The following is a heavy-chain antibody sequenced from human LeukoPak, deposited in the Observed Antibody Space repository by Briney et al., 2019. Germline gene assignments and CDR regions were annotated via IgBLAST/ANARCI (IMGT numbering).Heavy chain of an antibody. CDR1: GGSISSSSLY. J-gene: IGHJ6*03. CDR2: IDFSGSP. CDR3: APGKARAYFYMDV. Sequence: SETLSLTCTVSGGSISSSSLYWGWIRHPPGMGLDWLVIIDFSGSPLYNPSLNSRVTISLDRSQNQVSLSLTSVTAADTAMSYSAPGKARAYFYMDVWGKGTTVTVSS. V-gene: IGHV4-39*07. D-gene: IGHD1-26*01.